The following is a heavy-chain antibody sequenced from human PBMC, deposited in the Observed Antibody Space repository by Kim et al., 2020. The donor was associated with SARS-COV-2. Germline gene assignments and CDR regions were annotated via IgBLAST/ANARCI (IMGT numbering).Heavy chain of an antibody. V-gene: IGHV4-59*13. CDR2: IYYSGST. Sequence: SETLSLTCTVSGGSISSYYWSWIRQPPGKGLEWIGYIYYSGSTNYNPSLKSRVTISVDTSKNQFSLKLSSVTAADTAVYYCARGGVGATPFGWGQGTLVTVSS. CDR1: GGSISSYY. J-gene: IGHJ4*02. CDR3: ARGGVGATPFG. D-gene: IGHD1-26*01.